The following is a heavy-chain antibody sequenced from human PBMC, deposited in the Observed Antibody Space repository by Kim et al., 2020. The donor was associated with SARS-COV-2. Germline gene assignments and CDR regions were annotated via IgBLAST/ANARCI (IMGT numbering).Heavy chain of an antibody. J-gene: IGHJ6*03. D-gene: IGHD3-3*01. V-gene: IGHV3-9*01. Sequence: GGSLRLSCAASGFTFDDYAMHWVRQAPGKGLEWVSGISWNSGSIGYADSVKGRFTISRDNAKNSLYLQMNSLRAEDTALYYCAKDNDPTRNYYYYYMDVWGKGTTVTVSS. CDR1: GFTFDDYA. CDR3: AKDNDPTRNYYYYYMDV. CDR2: ISWNSGSI.